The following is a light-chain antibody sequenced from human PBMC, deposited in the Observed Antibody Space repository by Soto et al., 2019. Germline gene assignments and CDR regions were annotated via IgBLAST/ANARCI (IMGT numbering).Light chain of an antibody. CDR1: QSVSSY. J-gene: IGKJ4*01. CDR3: QQRSNWPPL. Sequence: EIVLTQSPATLPLSPGERATLSCRVSQSVSSYLAWYQQKPGQAPRLLIYDASNRAAGIPARFSGSGSGTDFTLTISSLEPEAFAVYYCQQRSNWPPLFGGGTKVEIK. V-gene: IGKV3-11*01. CDR2: DAS.